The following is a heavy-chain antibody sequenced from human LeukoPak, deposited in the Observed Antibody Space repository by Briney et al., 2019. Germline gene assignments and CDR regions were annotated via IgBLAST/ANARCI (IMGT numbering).Heavy chain of an antibody. CDR2: IKSKTSGGTT. V-gene: IGHV3-15*01. D-gene: IGHD5-18*01. CDR3: TTGGYRYGDDY. Sequence: GGSLRLSCAASGFNFNNAWMSWVRQAPGMGLEWVGRIKSKTSGGTTDYAAPVEGRFTISRDDSKNTLYLQMNSLKTEDTAVYYCTTGGYRYGDDYWGQGTLVTVSS. CDR1: GFNFNNAW. J-gene: IGHJ4*02.